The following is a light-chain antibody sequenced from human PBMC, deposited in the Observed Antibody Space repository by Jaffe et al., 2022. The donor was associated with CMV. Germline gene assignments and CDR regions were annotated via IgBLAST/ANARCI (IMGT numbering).Light chain of an antibody. V-gene: IGKV3-15*01. J-gene: IGKJ4*01. CDR3: QQYDNWPTS. CDR1: QSVANN. CDR2: GAS. Sequence: EVVMTQSPATLSVSPGERATLSCRASQSVANNLAWYQQRPGQAPRLLVYGASARATGVPARFSGSGSGTTFTLTISSLQSEDVAVFYCQQYDNWPTSFGGGTKVEIK.